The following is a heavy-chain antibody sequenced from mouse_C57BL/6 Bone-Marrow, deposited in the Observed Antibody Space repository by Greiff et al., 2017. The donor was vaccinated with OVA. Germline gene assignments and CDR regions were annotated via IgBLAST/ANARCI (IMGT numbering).Heavy chain of an antibody. J-gene: IGHJ2*01. CDR2: INSDGGST. V-gene: IGHV5-2*01. CDR1: EYEFPSHD. Sequence: EVQGVESGGGLVQPGESLKLSCESNEYEFPSHDMSWVRKTPEKRLELVAAINSDGGSTYYPDTMERRFIISRDNTKKTLYLQMSSLRSGDTAVYYCARHSSMITTGDDYWGQGTTLTVSS. CDR3: ARHSSMITTGDDY. D-gene: IGHD2-4*01.